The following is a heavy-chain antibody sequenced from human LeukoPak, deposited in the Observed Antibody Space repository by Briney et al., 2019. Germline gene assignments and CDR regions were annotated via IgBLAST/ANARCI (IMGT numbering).Heavy chain of an antibody. J-gene: IGHJ1*01. CDR2: IYSGGST. CDR1: GFTVSNNY. CDR3: ARGNYYDSSGYYSEYFQH. Sequence: GGSLRLSCAASGFTVSNNYMSWIRQAPGKGLEWVSIIYSGGSTYYADSVKGRFTTSRDNSKNTLYLQMNSLRAEDTAVYYCARGNYYDSSGYYSEYFQHWGQGTLVTVSS. D-gene: IGHD3-22*01. V-gene: IGHV3-66*02.